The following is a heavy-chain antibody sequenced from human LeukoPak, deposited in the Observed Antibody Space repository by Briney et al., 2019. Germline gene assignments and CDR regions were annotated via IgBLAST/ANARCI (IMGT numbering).Heavy chain of an antibody. CDR3: ATAAAVPYFDY. D-gene: IGHD6-13*01. Sequence: PGGSLRLSCAASGFTFSSYGMHWVRQAPGKGLEWVAVIWYDGSNKYYADSVKGRFTISRDNSKNTLYLQMNSLRAEDTAVYYCATAAAVPYFDYWGQGTLVTVSS. CDR1: GFTFSSYG. CDR2: IWYDGSNK. V-gene: IGHV3-33*01. J-gene: IGHJ4*02.